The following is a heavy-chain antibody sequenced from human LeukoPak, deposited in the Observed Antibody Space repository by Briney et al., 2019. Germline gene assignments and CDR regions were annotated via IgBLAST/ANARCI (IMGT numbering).Heavy chain of an antibody. V-gene: IGHV4-34*01. CDR3: EKAVRAKRGYYYYMDV. J-gene: IGHJ6*03. CDR2: INHSGST. D-gene: IGHD3-10*01. Sequence: SETLSLTCAVYGGSFSGYYWSWIRQPPGKGLEWIGEINHSGSTNYNPSLKSRVTISVDTSKNQFSLKLSSVTAADTAVYYCEKAVRAKRGYYYYMDVWGKGTTVTVSS. CDR1: GGSFSGYY.